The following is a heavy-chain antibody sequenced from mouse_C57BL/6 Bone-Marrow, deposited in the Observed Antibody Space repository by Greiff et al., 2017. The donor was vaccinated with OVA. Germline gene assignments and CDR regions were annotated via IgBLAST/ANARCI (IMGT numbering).Heavy chain of an antibody. CDR1: GYTFTDYY. D-gene: IGHD2-2*01. J-gene: IGHJ2*01. CDR2: IYPGSGNI. V-gene: IGHV1-76*01. CDR3: ARSGRLRNFFDY. Sequence: LVESGAELVRPGASVKLSCKASGYTFTDYYISWVKQRPGQGLEWIARIYPGSGNIYYNEKFKGKATLTAEKTTSTSYMQLSSLTSDDSAIYFCARSGRLRNFFDYWGQGTTLPVSS.